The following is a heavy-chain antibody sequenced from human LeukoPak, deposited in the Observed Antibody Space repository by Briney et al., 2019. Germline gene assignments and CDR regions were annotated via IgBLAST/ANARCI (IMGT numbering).Heavy chain of an antibody. CDR1: GFTFSTDV. CDR3: AKEISSSGWSFDY. J-gene: IGHJ4*02. V-gene: IGHV3-30*18. CDR2: IAYDGSNK. D-gene: IGHD6-19*01. Sequence: GGSLRLSCAASGFTFSTDVMHWVRQAPGKGLEWVAVIAYDGSNKYYADSVKGRFTISRDNSKNTLYLQMNSLRVEDTAVYYCAKEISSSGWSFDYWGQGTLVTVSS.